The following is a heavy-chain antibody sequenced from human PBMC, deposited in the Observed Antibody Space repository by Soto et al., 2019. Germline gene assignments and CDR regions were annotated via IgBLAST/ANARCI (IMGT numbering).Heavy chain of an antibody. Sequence: GGSLRLSCAASGITFSDAWMTWVRQVPGKGLEWVGRVKSIADAGTTTYAAPVKGRFSISRDDSNSTLFLQMNSLKIEDTAVYYCTTGRYTFGLDSWGQGILVT. CDR3: TTGRYTFGLDS. D-gene: IGHD3-16*01. CDR2: VKSIADAGTT. J-gene: IGHJ4*02. CDR1: GITFSDAW. V-gene: IGHV3-15*01.